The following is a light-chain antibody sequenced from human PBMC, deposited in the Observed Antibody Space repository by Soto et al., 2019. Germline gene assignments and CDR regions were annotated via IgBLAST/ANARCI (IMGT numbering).Light chain of an antibody. V-gene: IGLV2-11*01. CDR1: STYFGTYNY. CDR3: CSYARSFTSVV. J-gene: IGLJ2*01. Sequence: QSALTQPRSVSGSPGQSVTISCTATSTYFGTYNYVSWYQQHPGKAPKLILYDVSKRASGVPGRFSGSQSGVTASLIISGLQAEDEGDYYCCSYARSFTSVVFGGGTKLTVL. CDR2: DVS.